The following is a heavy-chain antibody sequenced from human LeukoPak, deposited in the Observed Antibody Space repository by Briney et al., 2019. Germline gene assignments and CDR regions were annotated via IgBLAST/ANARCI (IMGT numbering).Heavy chain of an antibody. V-gene: IGHV1-46*01. Sequence: ASVKDSGRAFGYTFTRSYMHWVRQAPGQGLEWMGIIRPSGGSTTYAQRFQGRITMTRDTFTSTVYIELSSLRSEDTAVYYCARDGYMHSYGYWFDLWGQGTLVTVSP. D-gene: IGHD5-18*01. CDR3: ARDGYMHSYGYWFDL. J-gene: IGHJ5*02. CDR1: GYTFTRSY. CDR2: IRPSGGST.